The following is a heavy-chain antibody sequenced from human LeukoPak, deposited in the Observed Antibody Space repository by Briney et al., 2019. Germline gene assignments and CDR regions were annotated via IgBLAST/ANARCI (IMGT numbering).Heavy chain of an antibody. CDR2: ISYDGSKK. V-gene: IGHV3-30*04. Sequence: GGSLRLSCAASGFTFSNYAMHWVRQAPGKGLEWAAIISYDGSKKSYADSVKGRFTISRDNSKNTLYLQMNSLRTEDTAVYYCTREGGKLSYFDYWGQGTLVTVSS. CDR3: TREGGKLSYFDY. CDR1: GFTFSNYA. D-gene: IGHD4-23*01. J-gene: IGHJ4*02.